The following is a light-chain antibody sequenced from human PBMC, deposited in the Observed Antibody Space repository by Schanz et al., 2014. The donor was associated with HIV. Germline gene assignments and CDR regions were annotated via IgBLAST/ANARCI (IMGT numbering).Light chain of an antibody. J-gene: IGLJ1*01. Sequence: QSVLTQPASVSGSPGQSITISCTGTNSDIGGYNFVSWYQQHADKAPKLIIYDVTSRPSGISSRFSGSKSGNTASLTISGLQTEDEADYYCCSYTTTSTYVFGAGTKLTVL. CDR1: NSDIGGYNF. CDR3: CSYTTTSTYV. CDR2: DVT. V-gene: IGLV2-14*03.